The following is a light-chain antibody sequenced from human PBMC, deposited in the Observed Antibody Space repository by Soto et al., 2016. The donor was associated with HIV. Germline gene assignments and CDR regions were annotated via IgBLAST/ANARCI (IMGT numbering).Light chain of an antibody. Sequence: SYVLTQPPSVSVAPGKTATITCGGNNIGSKSVHWHQQKPGQAPVLVVYDNSDRPSWVPERFSGSSSGNTATLTISRVEAGDEADYYCQVWDISSDHRVFGTGTKVSVL. CDR1: NIGSKS. J-gene: IGLJ1*01. V-gene: IGLV3-21*03. CDR3: QVWDISSDHRV. CDR2: DNS.